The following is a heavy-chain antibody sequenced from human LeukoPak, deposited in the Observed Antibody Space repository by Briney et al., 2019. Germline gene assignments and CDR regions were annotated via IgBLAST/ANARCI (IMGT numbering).Heavy chain of an antibody. J-gene: IGHJ5*02. V-gene: IGHV3-7*01. Sequence: GGSLRLSCAASGFTFSSYWMSWVGQAPGKGLEWVANINQDGSEKYYVDSVKGRFTISRDNAKNSLYLQMNSLRTEDTAVYYCAREGCSGGSCYHNWFDPWGQGTLVTVSS. CDR3: AREGCSGGSCYHNWFDP. D-gene: IGHD2-15*01. CDR1: GFTFSSYW. CDR2: INQDGSEK.